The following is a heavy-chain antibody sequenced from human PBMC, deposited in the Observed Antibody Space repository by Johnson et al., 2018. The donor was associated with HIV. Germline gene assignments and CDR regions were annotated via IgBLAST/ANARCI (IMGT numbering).Heavy chain of an antibody. CDR1: GFTFDDYA. D-gene: IGHD3-10*01. CDR3: AREREAGRGAFEI. V-gene: IGHV3-9*01. J-gene: IGHJ3*02. CDR2: ISWNSGSI. Sequence: VQLVESGGGLVQPGRSLRLSCAASGFTFDDYAMHWVRQAPGKGLEWVSGISWNSGSIGYADSVKGRFTISRDNAKNSLYLQMNSLRVDDTAVYYYAREREAGRGAFEIWGQGTMVTVSS.